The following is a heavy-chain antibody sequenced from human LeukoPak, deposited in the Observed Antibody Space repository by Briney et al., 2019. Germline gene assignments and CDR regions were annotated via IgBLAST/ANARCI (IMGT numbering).Heavy chain of an antibody. D-gene: IGHD4-11*01. CDR2: INHSGST. CDR1: GGSFSGYY. J-gene: IGHJ4*02. V-gene: IGHV4-34*01. Sequence: PSETLSLTCAVYGGSFSGYYWSWIRQPPGKGLEWIGEINHSGSTNYNPSLKSRVTISVDTSKNQFSLKLSSVTAADTAVYYCARGYSLDYWGQGTLVIVSS. CDR3: ARGYSLDY.